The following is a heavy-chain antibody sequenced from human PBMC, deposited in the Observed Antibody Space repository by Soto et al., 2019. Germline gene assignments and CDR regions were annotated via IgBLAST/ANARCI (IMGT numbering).Heavy chain of an antibody. V-gene: IGHV4-59*08. CDR1: GGSCSSYY. D-gene: IGHD3-10*01. CDR2: IYYSGST. J-gene: IGHJ6*03. CDR3: ARRARSYYYGSGGEPYYYYYMDV. Sequence: LETLSLTCAVYGGSCSSYYWSWIRQPPGKGLEWIGYIYYSGSTNYNPSLKSRVTISVDTSKNQFSLKLSSVTAADTAVYYCARRARSYYYGSGGEPYYYYYMDVWGKGTTVTVSS.